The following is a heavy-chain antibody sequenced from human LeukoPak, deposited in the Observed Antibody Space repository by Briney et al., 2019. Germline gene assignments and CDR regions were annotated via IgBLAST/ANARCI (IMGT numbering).Heavy chain of an antibody. V-gene: IGHV3-21*04. J-gene: IGHJ5*02. CDR1: GFTFSSYS. Sequence: PGGSLRLSCAASGFTFSSYSMNWVRQAPGKGLEWVSSISSSSSYIYYADSVKGRFTISRDNSKNTLYLQMNSLRAEDTAVYYCAPRLTVTTLNWFDPWGQGTLVTVSS. CDR2: ISSSSSYI. D-gene: IGHD4-17*01. CDR3: APRLTVTTLNWFDP.